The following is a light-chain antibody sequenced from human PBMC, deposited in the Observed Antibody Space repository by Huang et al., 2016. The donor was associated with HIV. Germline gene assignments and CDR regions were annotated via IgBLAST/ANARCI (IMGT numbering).Light chain of an antibody. Sequence: IQLTQSPSSLSASVGDRVTITCRASQGIRRHVAWYQLKPEKAPISLIYGASTLRSGVPSRFSGSGSGTDFTLTISSLQPDDVASYYCQQLNTYPITFGQGTRLEIK. CDR3: QQLNTYPIT. CDR1: QGIRRH. J-gene: IGKJ5*01. CDR2: GAS. V-gene: IGKV1-9*01.